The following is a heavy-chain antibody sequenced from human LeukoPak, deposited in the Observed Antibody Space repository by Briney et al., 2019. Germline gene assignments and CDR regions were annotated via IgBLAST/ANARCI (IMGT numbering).Heavy chain of an antibody. Sequence: GASVKVSCKASGYTFTSYGISWVRQAPGRGLEWMGWISAYNGNTNYAQKLQGRVTMTTDTSTSTAYMELRSLRSDDTAVYYCARDFFSIVVVPAAIRHPGYFQHWGQGTLVTVSS. CDR2: ISAYNGNT. V-gene: IGHV1-18*01. CDR3: ARDFFSIVVVPAAIRHPGYFQH. CDR1: GYTFTSYG. J-gene: IGHJ1*01. D-gene: IGHD2-2*01.